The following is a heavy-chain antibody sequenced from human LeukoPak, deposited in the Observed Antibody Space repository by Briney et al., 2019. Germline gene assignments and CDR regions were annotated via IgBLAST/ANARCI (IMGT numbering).Heavy chain of an antibody. D-gene: IGHD6-13*01. V-gene: IGHV3-48*03. CDR3: ARDRSSSWYTNWFDP. Sequence: GRSLRLSCAASGFTFSSYEMNWVRQAPGKGLEWVSYISSSGSTIYYADSVKGRFTISRDNAKNSLYLQMNSLRAEDTAVYYCARDRSSSWYTNWFDPWGQGTLVTVSS. J-gene: IGHJ5*02. CDR1: GFTFSSYE. CDR2: ISSSGSTI.